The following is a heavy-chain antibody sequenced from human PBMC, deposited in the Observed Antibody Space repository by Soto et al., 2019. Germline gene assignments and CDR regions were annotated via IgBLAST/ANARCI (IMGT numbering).Heavy chain of an antibody. CDR1: GYTFSGLY. CDR3: AIAAVPGKAGLDF. D-gene: IGHD6-19*01. J-gene: IGHJ4*02. Sequence: ASVKVSCKASGYTFSGLYMHWVRQAPGQGLEWMGWINPNSGGTKSAEKFQGRVTMTRDTSISTAYMELSRLTSDDTAVYYCAIAAVPGKAGLDFSGQGLRLTV. V-gene: IGHV1-2*02. CDR2: INPNSGGT.